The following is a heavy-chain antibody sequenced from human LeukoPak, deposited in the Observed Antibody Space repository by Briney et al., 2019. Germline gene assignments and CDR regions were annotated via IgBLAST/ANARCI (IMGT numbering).Heavy chain of an antibody. D-gene: IGHD3-9*01. CDR3: ARERAYYDILPRWFDP. CDR2: IYTSGST. V-gene: IGHV4-61*02. CDR1: GGSISSGSYY. Sequence: SETLSLTCTVSGGSISSGSYYWSWIRQPAGKGLEWIGRIYTSGSTNYNPSLKSRVTISVDTSKNQFSLKLSSVTAADTAVYYCARERAYYDILPRWFDPWGQGSLVTVSS. J-gene: IGHJ5*02.